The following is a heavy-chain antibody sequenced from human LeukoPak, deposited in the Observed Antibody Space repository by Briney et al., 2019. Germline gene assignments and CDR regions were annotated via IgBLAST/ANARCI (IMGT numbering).Heavy chain of an antibody. J-gene: IGHJ4*02. CDR1: GFTFSSYS. V-gene: IGHV3-21*04. CDR3: AKRLAMTGTYHFDY. CDR2: ISSSSSYI. Sequence: GGSLRLSCAASGFTFSSYSMNWVRQAPGKGLEWVSSISSSSSYIYYADSVKGRFTISRDNAKNSLYLQMNSLRAEDTAVYYCAKRLAMTGTYHFDYWGQGTLVTVSS. D-gene: IGHD6-19*01.